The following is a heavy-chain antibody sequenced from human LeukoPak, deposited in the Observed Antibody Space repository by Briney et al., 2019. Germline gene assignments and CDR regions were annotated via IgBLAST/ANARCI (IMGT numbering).Heavy chain of an antibody. D-gene: IGHD6-19*01. J-gene: IGHJ6*02. CDR3: ARAVAGPHYYYGMDV. CDR1: GFTFSDYY. Sequence: GGSLRLSCAASGFTFSDYYMSWVRQAPGKGLEWVAVISYDGSNKYYADSVKGRFTISRDNSKNTLYLQMNSLRAEDTAVYYCARAVAGPHYYYGMDVWGQGTTVTVSS. V-gene: IGHV3-30*03. CDR2: ISYDGSNK.